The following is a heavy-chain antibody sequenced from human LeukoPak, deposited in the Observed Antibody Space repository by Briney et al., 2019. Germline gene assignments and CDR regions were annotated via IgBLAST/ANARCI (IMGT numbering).Heavy chain of an antibody. CDR1: GFTFSSYA. Sequence: GGSLRLSCAASGFTFSSYAMSWVRQAPGKGLEWVSAISGSGGSTYYADSVKGRFTISRDNSKNTLYLQMNSLRAEDTAVYYCARVYSSGWYADAFDIWGQGTMVTVSS. J-gene: IGHJ3*02. D-gene: IGHD6-19*01. CDR3: ARVYSSGWYADAFDI. V-gene: IGHV3-23*01. CDR2: ISGSGGST.